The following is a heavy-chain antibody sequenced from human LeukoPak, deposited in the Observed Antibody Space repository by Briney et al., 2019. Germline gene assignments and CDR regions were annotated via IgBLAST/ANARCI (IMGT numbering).Heavy chain of an antibody. CDR2: IDSSGTIT. Sequence: GGSLRLSCVASRFTFNDCAMAWVRQAPGEGLEWVSAIDSSGTITYYADSVKGRFTISRDNSRNTLYLQVSSLRAEDTAIYYCVKIAVAGHLDYWGQGTLATVSS. V-gene: IGHV3-23*05. J-gene: IGHJ4*02. D-gene: IGHD6-19*01. CDR3: VKIAVAGHLDY. CDR1: RFTFNDCA.